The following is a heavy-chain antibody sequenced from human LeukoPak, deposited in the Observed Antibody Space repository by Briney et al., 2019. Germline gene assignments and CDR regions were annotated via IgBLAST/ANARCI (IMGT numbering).Heavy chain of an antibody. D-gene: IGHD2-2*01. J-gene: IGHJ4*02. CDR3: AREGVVPAAMAPDY. CDR1: GYTFTGYY. Sequence: ASVKVSCKASGYTFTGYYMRWVRQAPGQGLEWMGWINPNSGGTNYAQKFQGRVTMTRDTSISTAYMELSRLRSDDTAVYYCAREGVVPAAMAPDYWGQGTLVTVSS. CDR2: INPNSGGT. V-gene: IGHV1-2*02.